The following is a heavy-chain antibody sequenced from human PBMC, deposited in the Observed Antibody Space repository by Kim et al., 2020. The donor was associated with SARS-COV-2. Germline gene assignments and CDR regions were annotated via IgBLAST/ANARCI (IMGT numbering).Heavy chain of an antibody. Sequence: SETLSLTCAVYGGSFSGYYWSWIRQPPGKGLEWIGEINHSGSTNYNPSLKSRVTISVDTSKNQFSLKLSSVTAADTAVYYCARGTRELLYDYWGQGTLVT. J-gene: IGHJ4*02. CDR3: ARGTRELLYDY. V-gene: IGHV4-34*01. D-gene: IGHD1-26*01. CDR1: GGSFSGYY. CDR2: INHSGST.